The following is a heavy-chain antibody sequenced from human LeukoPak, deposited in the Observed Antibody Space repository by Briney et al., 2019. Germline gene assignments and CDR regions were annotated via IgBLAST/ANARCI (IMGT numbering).Heavy chain of an antibody. V-gene: IGHV1-2*02. D-gene: IGHD2-2*01. CDR3: ARVGIVVVPAAPFDY. Sequence: GASVKVSCKASGYTFTGYYMHWVRQAPGQGLEWMGSINPNSGGTNYAQKFQGRVTMTRDTSISTAYMELSRLRSDDTAVYYCARVGIVVVPAAPFDYWGQGTLVTVSS. CDR2: INPNSGGT. CDR1: GYTFTGYY. J-gene: IGHJ4*02.